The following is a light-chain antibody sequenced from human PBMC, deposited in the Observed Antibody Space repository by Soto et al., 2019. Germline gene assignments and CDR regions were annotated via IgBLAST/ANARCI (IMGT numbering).Light chain of an antibody. CDR1: QTVRNNY. CDR2: DAS. V-gene: IGKV3-20*01. Sequence: EFVLTQSPGTLSLSPGERATPSCRASQTVRNNYLAWYQQKPGQAPKLLIYDASTRETGVPARFSGGGSGTDFTLTISRLEPEDFAVYYCQQFCSYPPTFGRGTKVDIK. CDR3: QQFCSYPPT. J-gene: IGKJ4*02.